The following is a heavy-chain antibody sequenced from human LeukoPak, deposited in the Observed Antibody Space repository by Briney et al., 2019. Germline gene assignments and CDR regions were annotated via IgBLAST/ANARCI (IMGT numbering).Heavy chain of an antibody. V-gene: IGHV3-23*01. CDR1: GFTFSSYA. Sequence: GGSLRLSCAASGFTFSSYAMSWVRQAPGKGLEWVSGIHSGGSTYYADSVKGRLTISRDNSKNTLYLQMNSLRAEDTAVYYCANSRSVAVTDAFDIWGQGTMVSVSS. D-gene: IGHD2-21*02. CDR2: IHSGGST. CDR3: ANSRSVAVTDAFDI. J-gene: IGHJ3*02.